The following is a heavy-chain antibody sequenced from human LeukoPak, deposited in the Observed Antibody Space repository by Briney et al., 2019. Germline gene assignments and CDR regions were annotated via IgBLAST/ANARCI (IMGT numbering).Heavy chain of an antibody. CDR2: INPNSGGT. D-gene: IGHD3-22*01. CDR1: GYTFTGYY. CDR3: ASISYYYDSSGYYPEPFDY. J-gene: IGHJ4*02. V-gene: IGHV1-2*02. Sequence: ASVKVSFKASGYTFTGYYMHWVRQAPGQGLEWMGWINPNSGGTNYAQKFQGRVSMTRDTSISTAYMELSRLRSDDTAVYYCASISYYYDSSGYYPEPFDYWGQGTLVTVSS.